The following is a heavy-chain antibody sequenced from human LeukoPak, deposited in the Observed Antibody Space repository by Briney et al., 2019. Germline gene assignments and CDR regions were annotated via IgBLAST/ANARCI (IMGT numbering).Heavy chain of an antibody. D-gene: IGHD3-22*01. V-gene: IGHV3-23*01. CDR2: ISGNGVIT. CDR1: GFTFSSSA. J-gene: IGHJ3*02. Sequence: GGSLRLSCAASGFTFSSSAMNWVRQAPGKGLERVSGISGNGVITNYADSVKGRFTISRDNSKNTPYLQMDSLRPEDTAVYYCAKGYYDSSGYTFGFDIWGQGTMVTISS. CDR3: AKGYYDSSGYTFGFDI.